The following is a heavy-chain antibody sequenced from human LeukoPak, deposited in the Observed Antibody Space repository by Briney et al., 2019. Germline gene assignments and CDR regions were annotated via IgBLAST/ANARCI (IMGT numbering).Heavy chain of an antibody. V-gene: IGHV1-8*01. CDR1: GYTFTSYD. Sequence: ASVKVSCKASGYTFTSYDIHWVRQASGHGLEWMGWMNPKSAHTGLAQRFQGRVTLTRNTSISTAYMELSSLTSEDTAMYYCTRGPSYHSKWVGGMWFDPWGQGTLVSVSS. D-gene: IGHD3-10*01. CDR3: TRGPSYHSKWVGGMWFDP. CDR2: MNPKSAHT. J-gene: IGHJ5*02.